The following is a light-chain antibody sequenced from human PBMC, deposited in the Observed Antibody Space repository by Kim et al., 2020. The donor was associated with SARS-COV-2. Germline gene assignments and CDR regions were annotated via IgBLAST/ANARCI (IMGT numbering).Light chain of an antibody. CDR2: DAS. V-gene: IGKV1D-13*01. J-gene: IGKJ2*01. CDR1: QGISSA. CDR3: QQFNNYPV. Sequence: AIQLTQSPSSLSASVGDRVTITCRASQGISSALAWYQQKPGKAPKLLIYDASSLESGVPSRFSGSGSGTDFTLTISSLQPEDFATYYCQQFNNYPVFGQGTKLEI.